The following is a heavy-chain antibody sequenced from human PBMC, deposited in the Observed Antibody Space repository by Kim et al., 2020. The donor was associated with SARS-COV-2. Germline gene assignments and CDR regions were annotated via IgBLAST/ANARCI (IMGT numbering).Heavy chain of an antibody. D-gene: IGHD3-3*01. CDR2: ISSSGSTI. CDR1: GFTFSSYE. V-gene: IGHV3-48*03. CDR3: ARVGVLRFLEWLSMYV. J-gene: IGHJ6*02. Sequence: GGSLRLSCAASGFTFSSYEMNWVRQAPGKGLEWVSYISSSGSTIYYADSVKGRFTISRDNAKNSLYLQMNSLRAEDTAVYYCARVGVLRFLEWLSMYVWGQGTTVTVSS.